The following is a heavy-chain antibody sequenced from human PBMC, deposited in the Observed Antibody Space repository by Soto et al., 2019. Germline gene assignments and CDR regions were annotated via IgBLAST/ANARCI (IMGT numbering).Heavy chain of an antibody. CDR1: GFTFSSYA. V-gene: IGHV3-23*01. CDR2: ISNSGHSA. D-gene: IGHD5-12*01. J-gene: IGHJ5*02. CDR3: AKGGPTFLNRFGP. Sequence: GGSLRLSCAASGFTFSSYAMNWVRQAPGKGLEWISVISNSGHSAYYADSVKGRFTISRDNSKNTLYLQIKSLRAEDTAAYYCAKGGPTFLNRFGPWGQGTLVTVSS.